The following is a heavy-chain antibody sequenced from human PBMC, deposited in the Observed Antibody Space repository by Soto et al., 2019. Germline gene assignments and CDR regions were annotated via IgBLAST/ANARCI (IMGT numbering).Heavy chain of an antibody. V-gene: IGHV3-72*01. D-gene: IGHD3-16*01. Sequence: EVQLVESGGGLVQPGGSTRLSCATSGFPVSDHHMDWVRQAPGKGLEWVGRSRNKANDYTTEYAASVKCRLSISREGSKNSMYLQMNSRRAEDRATYSGGRVGGYRGGFRPFEIWGQGTMVTVSS. CDR3: GRVGGYRGGFRPFEI. CDR1: GFPVSDHH. CDR2: SRNKANDYTT. J-gene: IGHJ3*02.